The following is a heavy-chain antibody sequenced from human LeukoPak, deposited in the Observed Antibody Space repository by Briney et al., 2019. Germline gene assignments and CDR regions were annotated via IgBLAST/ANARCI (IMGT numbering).Heavy chain of an antibody. CDR1: GGSISSGSYY. D-gene: IGHD1/OR15-1a*01. CDR2: IYTSGST. Sequence: SQTLSLTCTVSGGSISSGSYYWSWIRQPAGKGVEWIGRIYTSGSTNYNPSLKSRVTISVDTSNNHFSLKLSSVTAADTAVYYCARLNTLSLGNAFDIWGQGTMVTVSS. CDR3: ARLNTLSLGNAFDI. V-gene: IGHV4-61*02. J-gene: IGHJ3*02.